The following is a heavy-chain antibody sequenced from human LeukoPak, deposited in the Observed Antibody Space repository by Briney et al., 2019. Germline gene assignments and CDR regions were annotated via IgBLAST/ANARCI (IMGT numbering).Heavy chain of an antibody. CDR3: AKSVDTAMVTICDY. D-gene: IGHD5-18*01. V-gene: IGHV3-30*02. CDR2: IRYDGSNK. CDR1: GFTFSSYG. Sequence: GGSLRLSCAAPGFTFSSYGMHWVRQAPGKGLEWVAFIRYDGSNKYYADSVKGRFTISRDNSKNTLYLQMNSLRAEDTAVYYCAKSVDTAMVTICDYWGQGTLVTVSS. J-gene: IGHJ4*02.